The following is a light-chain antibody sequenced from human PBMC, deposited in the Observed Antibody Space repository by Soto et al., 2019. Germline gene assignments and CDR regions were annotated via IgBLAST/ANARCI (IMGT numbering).Light chain of an antibody. CDR1: QSISAN. CDR3: QQYNSYS. V-gene: IGKV1-5*01. J-gene: IGKJ1*01. Sequence: MTQSQATLSVSPGDRATLYCRASQSISANLAWYQQKPGTAPKVLIYHASNLQSGVPSRFSGSGSGTEFTLTISSLQPDDFATYYCQQYNSYSFGQGTKVDIK. CDR2: HAS.